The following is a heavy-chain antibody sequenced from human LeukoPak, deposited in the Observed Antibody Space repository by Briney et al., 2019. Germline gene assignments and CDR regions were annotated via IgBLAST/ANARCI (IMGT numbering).Heavy chain of an antibody. CDR1: GFTFHNHG. Sequence: HSGGSLRLSCEASGFTFHNHGMSWVRQAPGKGLEWISVISGSSMSTYYADSVKGRFTISRDNSKNTLYLQMNSLRAEDTAVYYCARGDYGDFLPVSFDYWGQGTLVTVSS. D-gene: IGHD4-17*01. CDR3: ARGDYGDFLPVSFDY. CDR2: ISGSSMST. J-gene: IGHJ4*02. V-gene: IGHV3-23*01.